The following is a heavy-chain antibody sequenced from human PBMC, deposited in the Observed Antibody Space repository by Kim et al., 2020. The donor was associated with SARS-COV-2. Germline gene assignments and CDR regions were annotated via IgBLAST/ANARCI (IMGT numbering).Heavy chain of an antibody. CDR3: ARGPEGYCSSTSCYTENWFDP. J-gene: IGHJ5*02. D-gene: IGHD2-2*02. Sequence: ASVKVSCKASGYTFTSYDINWVRQATGQGLEWMGWMNPNSGNTGYAQKFQGRVTMTRNTSISTAYMELSSLRSEDTAVYYCARGPEGYCSSTSCYTENWFDPWGKGTLVTVSS. CDR1: GYTFTSYD. V-gene: IGHV1-8*01. CDR2: MNPNSGNT.